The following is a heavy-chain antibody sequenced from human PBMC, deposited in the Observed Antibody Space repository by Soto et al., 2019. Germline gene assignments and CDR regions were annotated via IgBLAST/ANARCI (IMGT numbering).Heavy chain of an antibody. D-gene: IGHD3-22*01. J-gene: IGHJ4*02. Sequence: GASVKVSCKVSGYTLTELSMHWVRQAPGKGLEWMGGFDPEDGETIYAQKFQGRVTMTEDTSTDTAYMELSSLRSEDTAVYYCAIYRIYYDSSGYYSDPYFDYWGQGTLVTVSS. V-gene: IGHV1-24*01. CDR3: AIYRIYYDSSGYYSDPYFDY. CDR2: FDPEDGET. CDR1: GYTLTELS.